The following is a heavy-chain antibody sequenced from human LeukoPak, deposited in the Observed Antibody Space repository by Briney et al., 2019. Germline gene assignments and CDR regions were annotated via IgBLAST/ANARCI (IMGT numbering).Heavy chain of an antibody. Sequence: SETLSLTCDVSGGSFNDYYWSWIRQPPGKGLEWIGEINHSGSTNYNPSLKSRVTISVDTSKNQFSLKLSSVTAADTAVYYCARQGYYDFWSAYYFDYWGQGTLVTVSS. CDR3: ARQGYYDFWSAYYFDY. CDR1: GGSFNDYY. CDR2: INHSGST. V-gene: IGHV4-34*01. J-gene: IGHJ4*02. D-gene: IGHD3-3*01.